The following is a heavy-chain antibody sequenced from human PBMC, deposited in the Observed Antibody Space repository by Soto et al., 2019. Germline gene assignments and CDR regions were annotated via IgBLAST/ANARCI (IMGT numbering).Heavy chain of an antibody. CDR3: ARGYYYDSSGYSLLWNY. V-gene: IGHV4-34*01. CDR2: IHHSGST. CDR1: GGSFSGYF. J-gene: IGHJ4*02. D-gene: IGHD3-22*01. Sequence: SETLSLTCAVYGGSFSGYFWSWIRQPPEKGLEWIGEIHHSGSTNCNPSLKSRVTISVDTSKNQFSLKLSSVTAADTAVYYCARGYYYDSSGYSLLWNYWGQGTLVTVSS.